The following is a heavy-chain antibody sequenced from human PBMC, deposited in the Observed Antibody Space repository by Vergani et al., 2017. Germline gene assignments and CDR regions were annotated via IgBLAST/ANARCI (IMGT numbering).Heavy chain of an antibody. V-gene: IGHV4-38-2*01. J-gene: IGHJ4*02. D-gene: IGHD3-9*01. CDR3: VRDAINYDVLTGYYIGLDS. Sequence: QVQLQESGPGLVQPAETLSLTCVVSNSSITSNYYWGWIRQSPGKRLEWIGSVSHSGSTFSNPSLKSRVTISVDKSKKLISLILNSVTAADTAVYYCVRDAINYDVLTGYYIGLDSWGQGTLVTVSS. CDR1: NSSITSNYY. CDR2: VSHSGST.